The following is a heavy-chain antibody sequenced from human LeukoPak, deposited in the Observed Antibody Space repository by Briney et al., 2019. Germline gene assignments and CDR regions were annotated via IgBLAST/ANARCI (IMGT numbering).Heavy chain of an antibody. CDR1: GYTFTSHH. D-gene: IGHD3-3*01. Sequence: ASVKVSCKASGYTFTSHHINWVRQATGQGFEWMGWMNPESGNTDFAQKFQGRFTMTWDTSLSTAYMELSSLTSEDTAVYYCARGRPTNLNGVYWGQGTLVTVSS. CDR3: ARGRPTNLNGVY. J-gene: IGHJ4*02. V-gene: IGHV1-8*01. CDR2: MNPESGNT.